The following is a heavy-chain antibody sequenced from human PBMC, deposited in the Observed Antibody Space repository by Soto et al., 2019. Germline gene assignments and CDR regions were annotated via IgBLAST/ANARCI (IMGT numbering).Heavy chain of an antibody. Sequence: AAAVKVSCKASGYTFTSYGISWVRQAPGQGLEWMGWISAYNGNTDYAQKLQGRVTMTRDTSTSTAYMELSSLRSEDTAVYYCARGNVLRYFDWLTTTYGLDVWGQGTTVTGSS. V-gene: IGHV1-18*01. D-gene: IGHD3-9*01. J-gene: IGHJ6*02. CDR1: GYTFTSYG. CDR3: ARGNVLRYFDWLTTTYGLDV. CDR2: ISAYNGNT.